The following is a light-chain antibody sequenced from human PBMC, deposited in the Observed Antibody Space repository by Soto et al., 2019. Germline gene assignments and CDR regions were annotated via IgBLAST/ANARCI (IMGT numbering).Light chain of an antibody. V-gene: IGLV2-23*02. CDR2: EVT. CDR3: CSYAGSSFPYV. J-gene: IGLJ1*01. Sequence: QSALTQPASVSGSPGQSITISCTGTITDVGSYDLVSWYQQHPGKAPRLIIYEVTKRPSGVSSRFSGSRSGNTASLTISGLQADDEADYHCCSYAGSSFPYVFGTGTKLTVL. CDR1: ITDVGSYDL.